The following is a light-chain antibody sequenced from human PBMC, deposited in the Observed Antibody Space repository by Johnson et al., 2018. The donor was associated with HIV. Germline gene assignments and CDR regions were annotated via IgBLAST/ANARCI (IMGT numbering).Light chain of an antibody. J-gene: IGLJ1*01. CDR1: NSNIGNNY. Sequence: QSVLTQPPSVSAAPGQKVTISCSGSNSNIGNNYVSWYQQLPGTAPKLLIYENNQRSSGIPDRFSGSKSGTSATLGITGLQIGDEADYYCGTWDSSLSASYAFGTGTRVTVL. CDR3: GTWDSSLSASYA. V-gene: IGLV1-51*02. CDR2: ENN.